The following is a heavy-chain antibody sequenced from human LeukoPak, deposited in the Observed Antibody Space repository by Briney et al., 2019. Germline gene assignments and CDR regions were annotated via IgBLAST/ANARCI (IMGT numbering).Heavy chain of an antibody. J-gene: IGHJ4*02. CDR3: ARAGIVVVITPDY. D-gene: IGHD3-22*01. Sequence: ASVKVSCKASGYTFTGYYMHWVRQAPGQGLEWMGWINPNSGGTNYAQKFQGWVTMTRDTSISTAYMELRSLRSDDTAVYYCARAGIVVVITPDYWGQGTLVTVSS. CDR1: GYTFTGYY. V-gene: IGHV1-2*04. CDR2: INPNSGGT.